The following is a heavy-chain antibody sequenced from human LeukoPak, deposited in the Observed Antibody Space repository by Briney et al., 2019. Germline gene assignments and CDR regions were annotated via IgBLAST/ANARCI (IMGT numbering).Heavy chain of an antibody. CDR2: ISSSGSSI. J-gene: IGHJ3*02. CDR3: ARLGAFWSGYYGDYKYDAFDI. V-gene: IGHV3-48*03. Sequence: PGGSLRLSCAASGFTFSSYEMNWVRQAPGKGLEWVSYISSSGSSIYYADSVKGRFTISRDNAKNSLYLQMNSLRAEDTAVYYCARLGAFWSGYYGDYKYDAFDIWGQGTMVTVSS. D-gene: IGHD3-3*01. CDR1: GFTFSSYE.